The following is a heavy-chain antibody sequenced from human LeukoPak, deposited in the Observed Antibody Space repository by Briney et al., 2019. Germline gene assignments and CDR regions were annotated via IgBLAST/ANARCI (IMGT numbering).Heavy chain of an antibody. D-gene: IGHD3-3*01. CDR2: IYHSGST. CDR3: ARVGILEWFLFDY. Sequence: SQTLSLTCTVSGGSLSSGGYYWSWIRQPPGKGLEWIGYIYHSGSTYYNPSLKSRVTISVDRSKNQFSLKLSSVTAADTAVYYCARVGILEWFLFDYWGQGTLVTVSS. J-gene: IGHJ4*02. CDR1: GGSLSSGGYY. V-gene: IGHV4-30-2*01.